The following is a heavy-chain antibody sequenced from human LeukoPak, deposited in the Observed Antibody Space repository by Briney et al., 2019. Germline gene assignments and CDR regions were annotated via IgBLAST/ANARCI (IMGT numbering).Heavy chain of an antibody. CDR2: IYPGNSDN. D-gene: IGHD6-13*01. J-gene: IGHJ4*02. Sequence: GASLKISCKISGYILTNNWIGWVRQVPGKGLEWMGLIYPGNSDNKYSPSFQGQVTFSVDKSISTAYLHWSSLKASDTAMYYCASFGYTSSLDYWGQGTLVTVSS. V-gene: IGHV5-51*01. CDR3: ASFGYTSSLDY. CDR1: GYILTNNW.